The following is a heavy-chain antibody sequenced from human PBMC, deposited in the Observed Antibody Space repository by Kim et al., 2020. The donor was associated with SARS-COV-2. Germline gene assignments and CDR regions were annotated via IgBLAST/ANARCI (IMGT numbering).Heavy chain of an antibody. CDR1: GFTFSDYY. V-gene: IGHV3-11*01. J-gene: IGHJ6*02. Sequence: GGSLRLSCAASGFTFSDYYMSWIRQAPGKGLEWVSYISSSGSTIYYADSVKGRFTISRDNAKNSLYLQMNSLRAEDTAVYYCARDCPTTVTTKSYYYGMDVWGQGTTVTVSS. D-gene: IGHD4-17*01. CDR2: ISSSGSTI. CDR3: ARDCPTTVTTKSYYYGMDV.